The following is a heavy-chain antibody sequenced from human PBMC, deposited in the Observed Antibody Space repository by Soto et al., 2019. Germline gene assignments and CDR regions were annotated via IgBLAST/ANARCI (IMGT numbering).Heavy chain of an antibody. CDR2: IYHGDSNT. V-gene: IGHV5-51*01. D-gene: IGHD5-18*01. J-gene: IGHJ4*02. CDR3: ARSVDTAMVTGEYYFDY. Sequence: PGQSQRLSRKVCVYSFPSYWKGWVPQIPGKGREWMGIIYHGDSNTRYSPSVQGQVTISADKSISTAYLQWSSLKASDTAMYYCARSVDTAMVTGEYYFDYWGQGTLVTVSS. CDR1: VYSFPSYW.